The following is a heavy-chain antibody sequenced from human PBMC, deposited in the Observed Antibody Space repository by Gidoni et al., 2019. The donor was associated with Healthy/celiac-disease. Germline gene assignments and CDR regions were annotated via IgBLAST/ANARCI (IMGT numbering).Heavy chain of an antibody. D-gene: IGHD5-18*01. J-gene: IGHJ3*02. V-gene: IGHV5-10-1*03. CDR3: ASSVDTGPGAFDI. CDR2: IEPSDSYT. Sequence: EVQLVQSGAEVKKPGESLRISCKGSGYSFTSYWISWVRQLPGKGLEWMGRIEPSDSYTNDSPSFQGHVTISADKSISTAYLQWSSLKASDTAMYYCASSVDTGPGAFDIWGQGTMVTVSS. CDR1: GYSFTSYW.